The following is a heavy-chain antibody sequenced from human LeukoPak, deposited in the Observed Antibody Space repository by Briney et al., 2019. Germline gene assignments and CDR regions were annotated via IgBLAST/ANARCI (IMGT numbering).Heavy chain of an antibody. D-gene: IGHD2/OR15-2a*01. CDR2: IKQDGSEK. Sequence: GGPLRLSCAASGFTHSNYWMNWVRQAPGKGLEGVVKIKQDGSEKYSVDSVKGRFTISRDITKNSVFLQMNSLRVEDTAVYYCARNRGVDYWGQGNLVTVSS. J-gene: IGHJ4*02. CDR3: ARNRGVDY. V-gene: IGHV3-7*05. CDR1: GFTHSNYW.